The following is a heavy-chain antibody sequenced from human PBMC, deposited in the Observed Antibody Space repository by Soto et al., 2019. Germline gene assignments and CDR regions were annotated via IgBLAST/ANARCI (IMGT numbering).Heavy chain of an antibody. V-gene: IGHV4-39*01. CDR1: CGSISVASSIYY. CDR3: ARHKLRLRNSGSFYNAHFDP. J-gene: IGHJ5*02. Sequence: SETLSLTCSVSCGSISVASSIYYWGWIRQPPGKGLEWIASISYSGATFHNPSLKSRVTISTDKSKNQFSLQLSSVTAGDTAVYFSARHKLRLRNSGSFYNAHFDPWGQGALVTVSS. CDR2: ISYSGAT. D-gene: IGHD1-26*01.